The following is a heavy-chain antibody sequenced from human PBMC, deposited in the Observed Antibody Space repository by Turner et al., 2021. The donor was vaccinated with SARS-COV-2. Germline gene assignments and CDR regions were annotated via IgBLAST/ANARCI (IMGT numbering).Heavy chain of an antibody. CDR1: GYTSTSYD. V-gene: IGHV1-8*03. Sequence: QVQLVQPGAEVKKPGASLTVSCKSTGYTSTSYDINWVRQGTGQGLEWMGLMNPDSGNTAYTQKLQGRGTITRNTAISTAYMELSSMRSEDTAVDYCARGGYCSSTSCAPYWYLVLWGRGTLVTVSS. J-gene: IGHJ2*01. CDR2: MNPDSGNT. D-gene: IGHD2-2*01. CDR3: ARGGYCSSTSCAPYWYLVL.